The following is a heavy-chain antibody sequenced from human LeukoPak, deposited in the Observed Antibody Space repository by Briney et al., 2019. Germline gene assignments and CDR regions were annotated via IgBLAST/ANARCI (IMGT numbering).Heavy chain of an antibody. CDR1: GFTFSNYW. D-gene: IGHD3-10*01. J-gene: IGHJ4*02. V-gene: IGHV3-7*01. CDR3: ARSTRSGSYFEASLGY. Sequence: GGSLRLSCAASGFTFSNYWMSWVRQAPGKGLEWVANINQDGSEKYSVDSVKGRFTISRDIAKNSLYLQMNSLRAEDTAVYYCARSTRSGSYFEASLGYWGQGTLVTVSS. CDR2: INQDGSEK.